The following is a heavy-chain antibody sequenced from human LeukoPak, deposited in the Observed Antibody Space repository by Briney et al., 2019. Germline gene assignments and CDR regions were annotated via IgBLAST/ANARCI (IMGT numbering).Heavy chain of an antibody. V-gene: IGHV3-30*04. Sequence: GGSLRLSCAASGFTFSSYAMHWVRQAPGKGLEWVAVISYDGSNKYYADSVKGRFTISRDNAKNSLYLQMNSLRAEDTALYHCARGGISSSSIPYFDYWGQGTLVTVSS. CDR1: GFTFSSYA. D-gene: IGHD6-6*01. CDR2: ISYDGSNK. J-gene: IGHJ4*02. CDR3: ARGGISSSSIPYFDY.